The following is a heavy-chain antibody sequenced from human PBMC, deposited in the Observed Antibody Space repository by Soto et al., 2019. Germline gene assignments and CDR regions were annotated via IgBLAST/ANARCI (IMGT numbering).Heavy chain of an antibody. J-gene: IGHJ6*02. Sequence: GESLKISCKGSGYSFTSYWIGWVRQMPGKGLEWMGIIYPGDSDTRYSPSFQVQVTISADKSISTAYLQWSSLKASATAMYYCARQSEHLVYPLDVSAQGTTVTVSS. CDR3: ARQSEHLVYPLDV. CDR1: GYSFTSYW. CDR2: IYPGDSDT. V-gene: IGHV5-51*01.